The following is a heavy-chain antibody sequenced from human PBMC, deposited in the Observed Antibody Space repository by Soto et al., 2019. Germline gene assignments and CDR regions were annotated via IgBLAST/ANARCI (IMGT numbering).Heavy chain of an antibody. V-gene: IGHV3-23*01. CDR3: AKDSPWSYYLGPHRR. D-gene: IGHD1-26*01. Sequence: GSLRLSCAASGFTFSSYAMSWVRQAAVKGLEWVSAISGSGGSTYYADSVKGRFTISRDNSKNTLYLQMNSLRAEDTAVYYCAKDSPWSYYLGPHRRWGQGTLLPVSS. CDR1: GFTFSSYA. CDR2: ISGSGGST. J-gene: IGHJ4*02.